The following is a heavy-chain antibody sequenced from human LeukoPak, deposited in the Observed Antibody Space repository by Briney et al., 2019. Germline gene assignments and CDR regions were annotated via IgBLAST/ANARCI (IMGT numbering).Heavy chain of an antibody. Sequence: GGSLRLSCAASGFTFSSYWMHWVRQAPGKGLVWVSRINIDGSTTNYADSVKGRFTISRDNAKNSLYLQMNSLRAEDTAVYYCASLWPPGTVNWGQGTLVTVSS. D-gene: IGHD4-11*01. CDR3: ASLWPPGTVN. CDR1: GFTFSSYW. CDR2: INIDGSTT. J-gene: IGHJ4*02. V-gene: IGHV3-74*01.